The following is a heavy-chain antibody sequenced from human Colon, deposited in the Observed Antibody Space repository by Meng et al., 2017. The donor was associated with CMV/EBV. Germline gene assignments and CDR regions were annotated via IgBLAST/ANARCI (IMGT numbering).Heavy chain of an antibody. CDR1: GFIVSSDY. J-gene: IGHJ6*02. CDR2: IYSGGST. CDR3: ARGSRSLCYDLWGGGMDV. V-gene: IGHV3-53*01. D-gene: IGHD3-3*01. Sequence: GGSLRLSCAASGFIVSSDYMSWVRQAPGKGLEWVSVIYSGGSTYYADSVKGRFTISRDNSKNTVFLQMNSLRAEDTAVYYCARGSRSLCYDLWGGGMDVWGQGTTVTVSS.